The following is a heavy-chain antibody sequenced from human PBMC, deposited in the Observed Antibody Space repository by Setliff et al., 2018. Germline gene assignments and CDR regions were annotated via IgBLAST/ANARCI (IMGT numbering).Heavy chain of an antibody. V-gene: IGHV4-4*02. CDR2: INHSGNT. J-gene: IGHJ5*02. D-gene: IGHD1-26*01. CDR3: AREGTPGPTNGNWFDP. CDR1: GDSISSGNW. Sequence: SETLSLTCAVSGDSISSGNWWSWVRQPPEKGLEWIGEINHSGNTNYNPSLKSRVTISVDKSTNQFSLKLNSVTAADTAVYYCAREGTPGPTNGNWFDPWGQGVLVTVSS.